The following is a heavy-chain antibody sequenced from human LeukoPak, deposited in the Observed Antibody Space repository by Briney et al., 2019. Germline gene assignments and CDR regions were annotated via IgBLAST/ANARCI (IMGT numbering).Heavy chain of an antibody. D-gene: IGHD6-13*01. CDR3: ARGSSSAAATAFDI. CDR1: GGSISSSNW. J-gene: IGHJ3*02. CDR2: IYRSGST. V-gene: IGHV4-4*02. Sequence: SETLSLTCAVSGGSISSSNWWSWVRQPPGKGLEWIGEIYRSGSTNYNPSLKSRVTISVDKSKNQFSLKLSSVTAADTAVYYCARGSSSAAATAFDIWGQGTMVTVS.